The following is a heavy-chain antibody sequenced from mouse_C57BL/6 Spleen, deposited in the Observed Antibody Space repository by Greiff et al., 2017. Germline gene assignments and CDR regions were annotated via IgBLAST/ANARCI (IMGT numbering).Heavy chain of an antibody. CDR1: GYTFTSYW. CDR3: AREDWAHFDY. CDR2: IYPSDSET. J-gene: IGHJ2*01. Sequence: QVQLQQPGAELVRPGSSVKLSCKASGYTFTSYWMDWVKQRPGQGLEWIGNIYPSDSETHYNQKFKDKATLTVDKSSSTAYMQLSSLTSEDSAVYYCAREDWAHFDYWGQGTTLTVSS. D-gene: IGHD4-1*01. V-gene: IGHV1-61*01.